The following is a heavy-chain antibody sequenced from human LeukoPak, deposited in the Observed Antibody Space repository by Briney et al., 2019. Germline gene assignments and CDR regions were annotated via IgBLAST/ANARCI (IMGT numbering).Heavy chain of an antibody. J-gene: IGHJ6*03. CDR3: ASSLQYGYYYYMDV. V-gene: IGHV3-73*01. CDR2: IRGKVHSYAT. CDR1: GFIFSGSA. D-gene: IGHD4-11*01. Sequence: PGGSLRLSCAASGFIFSGSAMHWVRQASGKGLEWVGRIRGKVHSYATAYAASVKGRFTISRDDSKNTAYLQMNSLKTEDTAVYYCASSLQYGYYYYMDVWGKGTTVTVSS.